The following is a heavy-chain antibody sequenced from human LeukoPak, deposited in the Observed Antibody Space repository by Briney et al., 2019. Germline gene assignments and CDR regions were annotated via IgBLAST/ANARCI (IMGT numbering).Heavy chain of an antibody. V-gene: IGHV7-4-1*02. Sequence: ASVKVSCKASGYTFTSYAMNWVRQAPGQGLEWMGWINTNTGNPTYAQGFTGRFVFSLDTSVSTAYLQISGLKADDTAVYYCARDPMGYCSSTSCYPSAFDIWGQGTMVTVSS. CDR1: GYTFTSYA. D-gene: IGHD2-2*01. CDR3: ARDPMGYCSSTSCYPSAFDI. J-gene: IGHJ3*02. CDR2: INTNTGNP.